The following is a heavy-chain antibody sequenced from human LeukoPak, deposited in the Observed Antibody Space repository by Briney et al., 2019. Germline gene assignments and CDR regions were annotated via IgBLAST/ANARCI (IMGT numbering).Heavy chain of an antibody. CDR3: ARDYDHVWGSYRKRKYYFDY. CDR1: GGSFSGYY. J-gene: IGHJ4*02. Sequence: SETLSLTCAVYGGSFSGYYWSWIRQPPGKGLEWIGEINHSGSTNYNPSLKSRVTISVDTSKNQFSLKLSSVTAADTAVYYCARDYDHVWGSYRKRKYYFDYWGQGTLVTVSS. D-gene: IGHD3-16*02. CDR2: INHSGST. V-gene: IGHV4-34*01.